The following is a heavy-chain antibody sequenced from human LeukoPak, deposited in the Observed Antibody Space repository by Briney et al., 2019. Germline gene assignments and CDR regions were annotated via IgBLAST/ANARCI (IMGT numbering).Heavy chain of an antibody. D-gene: IGHD3-10*01. CDR3: ATCNPYYYGSRNLKELDY. V-gene: IGHV1-24*01. J-gene: IGHJ4*02. CDR1: GYTLTELS. Sequence: ASVKVSCKVSGYTLTELSMHWVRQAPGKGLEWMGGFDPEDGETIYAQKFQGRVTMNEDTSTDTAYMELSSLRSDDTAVYYCATCNPYYYGSRNLKELDYWGQGTLVTVSS. CDR2: FDPEDGET.